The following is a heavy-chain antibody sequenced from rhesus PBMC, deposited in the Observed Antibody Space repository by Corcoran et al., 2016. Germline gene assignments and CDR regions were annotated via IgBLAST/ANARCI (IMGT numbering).Heavy chain of an antibody. CDR3: AKDGTVTRYYFDY. V-gene: IGHV3S5*01. J-gene: IGHJ4*01. CDR1: GFSFSTYG. CDR2: INNGVGST. Sequence: EVHLVETGGGLVQPGGSLKCSCTDSGFSFSTYGLSWVLPAPGAGLEWVPAINNGVGSTYYADSVKGRFTISRDNSKNTLSLQMNSLRAEDTAVYYCAKDGTVTRYYFDYWGQGVLVTVSS. D-gene: IGHD3-9*01.